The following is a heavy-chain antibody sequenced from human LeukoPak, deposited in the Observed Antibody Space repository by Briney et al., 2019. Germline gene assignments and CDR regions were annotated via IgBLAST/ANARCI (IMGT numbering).Heavy chain of an antibody. CDR3: ARDPGYSGYDFPDY. Sequence: RPGGSLLLSCAASGFTFDDYGMSWVRQAPGKGLEWVSGINWNGGSTGYADSVKGRFTISRDNAKNSLYLQMNRLRAEDTALYYCARDPGYSGYDFPDYWGQGTLVTVSS. V-gene: IGHV3-20*04. CDR1: GFTFDDYG. J-gene: IGHJ4*02. CDR2: INWNGGST. D-gene: IGHD5-12*01.